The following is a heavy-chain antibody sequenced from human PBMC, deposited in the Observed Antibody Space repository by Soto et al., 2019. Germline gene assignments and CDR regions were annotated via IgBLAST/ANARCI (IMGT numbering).Heavy chain of an antibody. CDR2: VYYSGST. CDR3: AIGSDGDRVGFYYYAMDV. V-gene: IGHV4-61*01. Sequence: QVQLQESGPGLVKPSETLSLSCTVSGASVSSGRYYWSWIRQPPGKGLEWIGFVYYSGSTNYNPSVKSRVTISRATAKNQFSLKLNSVTAADTAVYHCAIGSDGDRVGFYYYAMDVWGQGTTVTVSS. J-gene: IGHJ6*02. CDR1: GASVSSGRYY. D-gene: IGHD4-17*01.